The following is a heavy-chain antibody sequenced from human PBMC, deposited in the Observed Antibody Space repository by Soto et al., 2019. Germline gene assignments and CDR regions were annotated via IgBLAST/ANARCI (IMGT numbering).Heavy chain of an antibody. V-gene: IGHV3-15*01. CDR1: GFTFSNAW. D-gene: IGHD6-13*01. CDR2: IKSKTNGGTT. Sequence: LRLSCAASGFTFSNAWMNWLRQAPGKGLEWVGRIKSKTNGGTTDYAVPVKGRFTISRDDSKNTLYLEMNGLKTEDTALYYCVTDGISWYYFNYWGQGALVTVSS. CDR3: VTDGISWYYFNY. J-gene: IGHJ4*02.